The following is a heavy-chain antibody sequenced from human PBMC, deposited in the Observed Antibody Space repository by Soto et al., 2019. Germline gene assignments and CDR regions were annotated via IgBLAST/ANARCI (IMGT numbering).Heavy chain of an antibody. CDR1: GFTFSTYS. V-gene: IGHV3-21*01. CDR3: ARDRCSGGSCYSFNY. D-gene: IGHD2-15*01. J-gene: IGHJ4*02. Sequence: GGSLRLSCAASGFTFSTYSMNWVRQAPGKGLEWVSSISTSSSFIYYADSVKGRFTISRDNAKNSLYLQMNSLRAEDTAVYYCARDRCSGGSCYSFNYWNQGTLVTVSS. CDR2: ISTSSSFI.